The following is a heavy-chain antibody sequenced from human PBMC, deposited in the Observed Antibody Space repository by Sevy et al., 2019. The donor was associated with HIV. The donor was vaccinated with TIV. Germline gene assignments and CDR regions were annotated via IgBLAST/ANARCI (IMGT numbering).Heavy chain of an antibody. Sequence: GGSLRLSCAASGFTFSSYAMSWVRQAPGKGLEWVSSISGSGGNTYYADSVKGRFTISRDNSKNTLYLQMSSLRAEDTAMYYCARGSSGWTFLWDYWGQGTLVTVSS. CDR2: ISGSGGNT. CDR3: ARGSSGWTFLWDY. V-gene: IGHV3-23*01. D-gene: IGHD6-19*01. CDR1: GFTFSSYA. J-gene: IGHJ4*02.